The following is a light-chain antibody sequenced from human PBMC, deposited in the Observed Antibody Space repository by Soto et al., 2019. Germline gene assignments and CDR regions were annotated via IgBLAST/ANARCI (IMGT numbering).Light chain of an antibody. CDR1: SSNVGSYNL. CDR2: EAS. V-gene: IGLV2-23*01. Sequence: QSVLTQPASVSGSPGQSITISCTGNSSNVGSYNLVSWYQHHPGEAPKLLISEASKRPSGVSNRFSGSKSGNTASLTISGLLAEDEAHYYCCSYAGSDTMIFGGGTKLTVL. CDR3: CSYAGSDTMI. J-gene: IGLJ2*01.